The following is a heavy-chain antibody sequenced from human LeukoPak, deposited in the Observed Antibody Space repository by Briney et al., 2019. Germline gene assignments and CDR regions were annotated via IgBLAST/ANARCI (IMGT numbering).Heavy chain of an antibody. CDR3: AAPGPVIDY. J-gene: IGHJ4*02. V-gene: IGHV4-59*05. CDR2: IYYSGST. Sequence: GSLRLSCAASGFTFSSYSMNWVRQPPGKGLEWIGSIYYSGSTYYNPSLKSRVTISVDTSKNQFSLKLSSVTAADTAVYYCAAPGPVIDYWGQGTLVTVSS. CDR1: GFTFSSYSMN.